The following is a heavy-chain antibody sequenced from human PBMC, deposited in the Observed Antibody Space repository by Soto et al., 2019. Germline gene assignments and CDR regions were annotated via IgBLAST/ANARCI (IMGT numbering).Heavy chain of an antibody. Sequence: PSETLSLTCAVSGGAISSSNWWSWARQPPGKELEWTGEIYHRGSTNYNPSLKSRVTISVDKSKNQFSLKLSSVTAAVTAVYYCARDLGGSNFDYWGQGTLVTVSS. CDR1: GGAISSSNW. V-gene: IGHV4-4*02. D-gene: IGHD3-16*01. J-gene: IGHJ4*02. CDR3: ARDLGGSNFDY. CDR2: IYHRGST.